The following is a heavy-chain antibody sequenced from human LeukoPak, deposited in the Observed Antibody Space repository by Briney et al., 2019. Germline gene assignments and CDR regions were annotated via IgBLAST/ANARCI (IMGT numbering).Heavy chain of an antibody. CDR1: GFTFSSYG. D-gene: IGHD2-2*01. Sequence: GGSLRLSCAASGFTFSSYGMHWVRQAPGKGLEWVAFIRYDGSNKYYADSVKGRFTISRDNSNNTLYLQMNSLRAEDTAVYYCAKDQAPQDIVVVPAYWGQGTLVTVSS. CDR3: AKDQAPQDIVVVPAY. J-gene: IGHJ4*02. CDR2: IRYDGSNK. V-gene: IGHV3-30*02.